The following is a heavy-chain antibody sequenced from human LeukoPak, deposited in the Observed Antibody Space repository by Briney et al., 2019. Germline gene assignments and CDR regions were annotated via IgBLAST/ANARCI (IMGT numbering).Heavy chain of an antibody. CDR3: ARGLGYCSSTSCYTVDY. V-gene: IGHV1-69*05. CDR2: IIPIFGTA. CDR1: GGTFSSYA. J-gene: IGHJ4*02. Sequence: SVKVSCKASGGTFSSYAISWVRQAPGQGLEWMGGIIPIFGTANYAQKFQGRVTITTDESTSTAYMELSSLRSEDTAVYYCARGLGYCSSTSCYTVDYWGQGTLVTVSS. D-gene: IGHD2-2*02.